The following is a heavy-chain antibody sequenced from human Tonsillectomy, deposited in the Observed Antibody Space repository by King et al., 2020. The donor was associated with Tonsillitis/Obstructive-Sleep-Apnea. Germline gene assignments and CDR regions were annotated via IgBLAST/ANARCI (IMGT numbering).Heavy chain of an antibody. CDR2: IYYSGST. J-gene: IGHJ6*02. CDR1: GGSISSSSYY. D-gene: IGHD6-6*01. Sequence: LQLQESGPGLVKPSETLSLTCTVSGGSISSSSYYWGWIRQPTGKGLEWIGSIYYSGSTYYNPSLKSRVTISVDTSKNQFSLKLSSVTAADTAVYYCARLGSSSSYYYYGMDVWGQGTTVTVSS. V-gene: IGHV4-39*01. CDR3: ARLGSSSSYYYYGMDV.